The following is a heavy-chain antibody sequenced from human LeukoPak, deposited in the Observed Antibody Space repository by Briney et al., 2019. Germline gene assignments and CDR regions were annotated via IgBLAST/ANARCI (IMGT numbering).Heavy chain of an antibody. D-gene: IGHD3-10*01. J-gene: IGHJ5*02. CDR2: ISSSGSTI. CDR1: GFTFSSYE. Sequence: GGSLRLSCAASGFTFSSYEMNWVRQAPGKGLEWVSSISSSGSTIYYADSVKGRFTISRDNAKNSLYLQMNSLRAEDTAVYYCARGLDYYGSGSYYNSNWFDPWGQGTLVTVSS. V-gene: IGHV3-48*03. CDR3: ARGLDYYGSGSYYNSNWFDP.